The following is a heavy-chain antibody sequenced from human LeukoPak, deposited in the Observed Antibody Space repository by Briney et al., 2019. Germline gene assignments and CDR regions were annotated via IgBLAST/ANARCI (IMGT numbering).Heavy chain of an antibody. CDR1: GFTFSSYA. Sequence: GGSLRLSCAASGFTFSSYAMHWVRQAPGKGLEWVAVISYDGSNKYYADSVKGRFTIPRDNSKNTLYLQMNSLRAEDTAVYYCAREQEGAKDYWGQGTLVTVSS. CDR3: AREQEGAKDY. CDR2: ISYDGSNK. V-gene: IGHV3-30-3*01. J-gene: IGHJ4*02. D-gene: IGHD1-26*01.